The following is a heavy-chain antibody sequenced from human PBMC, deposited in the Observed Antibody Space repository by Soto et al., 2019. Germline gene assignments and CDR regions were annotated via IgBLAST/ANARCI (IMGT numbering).Heavy chain of an antibody. D-gene: IGHD2-15*01. CDR3: ARARCSGGSCYSVSGY. J-gene: IGHJ4*02. V-gene: IGHV1-18*01. Sequence: ASVKVSCKAYGYTFSSYGLSWVRQAPGQGLEWMGWISAYSGNTNYTQKLQGRVTMTTDTSTSTAYMELRSLRSDDTAVYYCARARCSGGSCYSVSGYWGQGTLVTVSS. CDR1: GYTFSSYG. CDR2: ISAYSGNT.